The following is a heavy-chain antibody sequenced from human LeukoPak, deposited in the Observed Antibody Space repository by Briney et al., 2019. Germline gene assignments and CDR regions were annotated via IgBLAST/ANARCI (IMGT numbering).Heavy chain of an antibody. CDR3: ATDYGDYEPIDY. J-gene: IGHJ4*02. CDR2: ISFDGTNK. CDR1: GVTLYKYA. D-gene: IGHD4-17*01. V-gene: IGHV3-30*04. Sequence: GGSLRLSCTASGVTLYKYAMLWVPRAPGRGRVGVAVISFDGTNKYYGDSVEGRFSVSRDNSKNTLYLQMDSLRPDDTAIYYCATDYGDYEPIDYWGQGTLVTVSS.